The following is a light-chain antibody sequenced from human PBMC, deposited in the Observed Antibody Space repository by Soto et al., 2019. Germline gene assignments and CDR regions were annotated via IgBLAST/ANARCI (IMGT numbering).Light chain of an antibody. CDR1: QSVSSN. V-gene: IGKV3-15*01. J-gene: IGKJ5*01. CDR3: QQYNNWVT. CDR2: GAS. Sequence: EIVMTQSPATLSVSAGERATLSCRASQSVSSNLAWYQQKPGQAPRLLIYGASTRATGIPARFSGSGSGTEFTLTISSLQSEDFAVYYCQQYNNWVTFGQGTDWRL.